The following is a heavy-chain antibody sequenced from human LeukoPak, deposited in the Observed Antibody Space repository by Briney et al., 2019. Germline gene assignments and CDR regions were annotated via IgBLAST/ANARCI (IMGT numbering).Heavy chain of an antibody. J-gene: IGHJ4*02. CDR3: AREWARRVPAG. D-gene: IGHD1-26*01. V-gene: IGHV3-7*03. Sequence: GGSLRLSCAASGFTFSSYWMSWGGQAPGKGREWVANIKQDGSEKYYVDSVKGRFTISRDNAKNSLYLQMNSLRAEDTAVYYCAREWARRVPAGWGQGTLVTVSS. CDR2: IKQDGSEK. CDR1: GFTFSSYW.